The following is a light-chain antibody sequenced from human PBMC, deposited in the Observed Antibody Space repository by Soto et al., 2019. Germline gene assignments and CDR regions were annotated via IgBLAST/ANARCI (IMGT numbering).Light chain of an antibody. J-gene: IGLJ1*01. CDR3: CSFAGSFTSYV. CDR2: DVN. Sequence: QSGLTQPRSVSGSPGQSVTISCTGTSNYVSWYQQHPGKAPKLMIHDVNKRPSGVPDRFSGSKSGNTASLTISGLQAEDEADYYCCSFAGSFTSYVFGSGTKVTVL. CDR1: SNY. V-gene: IGLV2-11*01.